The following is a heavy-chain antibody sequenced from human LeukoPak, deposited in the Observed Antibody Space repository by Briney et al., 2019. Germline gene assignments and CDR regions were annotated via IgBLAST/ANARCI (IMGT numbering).Heavy chain of an antibody. V-gene: IGHV4-39*01. Sequence: SETLSLTCTVSGGSISRSTYYWGWIRQPPGKGLEWIGSMYYSGNTYYNPSLKSRVTISVDTSKNQFSLKLSSVTAADTAVYYCARGGGYSGYDGRLNFDYWGQGTLVTVSS. D-gene: IGHD5-12*01. J-gene: IGHJ4*02. CDR1: GGSISRSTYY. CDR3: ARGGGYSGYDGRLNFDY. CDR2: MYYSGNT.